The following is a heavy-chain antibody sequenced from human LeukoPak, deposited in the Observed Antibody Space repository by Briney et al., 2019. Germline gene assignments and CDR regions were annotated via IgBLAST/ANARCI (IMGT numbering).Heavy chain of an antibody. CDR3: ARDPTYDSSGYYGFFDY. CDR1: GFTFSSYA. Sequence: GGSLRLSCAASGFTFSSYAMHWVRQAPGKGLEWVAVISYDGGNKYYADSVKGRFTISRDNSKNTLYLQMNSLRAEDTAVYYCARDPTYDSSGYYGFFDYWGQGTLVTVSS. J-gene: IGHJ4*02. V-gene: IGHV3-30-3*01. D-gene: IGHD3-22*01. CDR2: ISYDGGNK.